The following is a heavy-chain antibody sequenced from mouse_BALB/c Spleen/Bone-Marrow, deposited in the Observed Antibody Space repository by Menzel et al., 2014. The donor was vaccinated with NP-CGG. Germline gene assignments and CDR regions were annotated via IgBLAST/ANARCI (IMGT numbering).Heavy chain of an antibody. CDR1: GFNIKDTY. J-gene: IGHJ3*01. CDR2: TDPASGNT. V-gene: IGHV14-3*02. D-gene: IGHD1-1*01. CDR3: AAYYYVSSYGFAY. Sequence: EVKLMASGPELVKPGASVKLSCTASGFNIKDTYMHWVKQRPEQGLEWIGRTDPASGNTKFAPKFQGKATIASDTSSNTAYLQLSSLTSEDTAVYYCAAYYYVSSYGFAYWGQGTLVTVSA.